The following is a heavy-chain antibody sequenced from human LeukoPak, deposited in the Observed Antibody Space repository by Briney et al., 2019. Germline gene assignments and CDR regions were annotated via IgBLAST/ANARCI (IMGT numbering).Heavy chain of an antibody. J-gene: IGHJ4*02. CDR1: GFTFSSYA. D-gene: IGHD3-9*01. Sequence: PGGSLRLSCAASGFTFSSYAMSWVRQAPGKGLEWVSAISGSGGSTYYADSVKGRFTISRDNSKNTLYLQMNSLRAEDTAVYYCAKGLRYFDWYPLSAFDYWGQGTLVTVSS. CDR3: AKGLRYFDWYPLSAFDY. CDR2: ISGSGGST. V-gene: IGHV3-23*01.